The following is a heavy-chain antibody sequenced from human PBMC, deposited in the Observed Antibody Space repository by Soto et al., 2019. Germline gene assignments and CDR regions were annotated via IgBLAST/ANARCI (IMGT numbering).Heavy chain of an antibody. V-gene: IGHV3-21*01. CDR1: GFTFSEYS. Sequence: EVQVVESGGGLVKPGGSLRLSFAAPGFTFSEYSFLWVGQAPGKGLEWLSFIANGDNHIFSSDSVKGRFTISRDNAKNSVYLQLNSLRADDSAVYYCARENGHCTDACNRGAFDIWGQGTMVTVSS. D-gene: IGHD2-2*01. CDR3: ARENGHCTDACNRGAFDI. J-gene: IGHJ3*02. CDR2: IANGDNHI.